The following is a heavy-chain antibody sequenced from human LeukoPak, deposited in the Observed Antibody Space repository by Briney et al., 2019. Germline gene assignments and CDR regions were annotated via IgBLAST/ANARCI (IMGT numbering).Heavy chain of an antibody. CDR3: ARDSGGGSGSYYRYFDY. Sequence: PSETPSLTCAVYGGSFSGYYWSWIRQPPGKGLEWIGYIYYSGSTNYNPSLKSRVTISVDTSKNQFSLKLTSVTAADTAVYYCARDSGGGSGSYYRYFDYWGQGTLVTVSS. V-gene: IGHV4-34*11. D-gene: IGHD3-10*01. CDR1: GGSFSGYY. CDR2: IYYSGST. J-gene: IGHJ4*02.